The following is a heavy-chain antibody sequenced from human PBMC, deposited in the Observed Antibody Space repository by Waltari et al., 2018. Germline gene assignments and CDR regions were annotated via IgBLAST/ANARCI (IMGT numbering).Heavy chain of an antibody. CDR2: TKGGGNT. CDR1: GFIVSNNY. CDR3: ASDPGFANGMDG. Sequence: EVQLVESGGGLIQPGGSLGLSCAASGFIVSNNYMSWVRQAPGKGLGWVSVTKGGGNTFYSDSVKGRFTISTDDSSNTLSLQMNSLRVEDTAVYYCASDPGFANGMDGWGQGTTVTVSS. J-gene: IGHJ6*02. V-gene: IGHV3-53*01.